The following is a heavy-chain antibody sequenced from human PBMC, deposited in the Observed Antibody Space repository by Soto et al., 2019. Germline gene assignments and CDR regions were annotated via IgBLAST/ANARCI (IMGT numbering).Heavy chain of an antibody. CDR2: ISNDGSNQ. V-gene: IGHV3-30*03. CDR3: SRSRPTGRRDYYYYGMDV. D-gene: IGHD1-1*01. CDR1: GFPFSSFG. Sequence: GGSLRLSCFVSGFPFSSFGMHWVRQAPGKGLEWVSSISNDGSNQHYADSVKGRFTISRDNSKNTVCLQLNSLRGEDTAVYYCSRSRPTGRRDYYYYGMDVWGQGTPVTVSS. J-gene: IGHJ6*02.